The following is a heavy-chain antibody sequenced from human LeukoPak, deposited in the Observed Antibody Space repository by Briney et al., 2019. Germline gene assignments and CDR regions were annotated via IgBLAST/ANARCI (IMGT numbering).Heavy chain of an antibody. Sequence: ASVKVFCKASGGTFSSYAISWVRQAPGQGLEWMGSIIPIFGTANYAQKFQGRVTITTDKSTSTAYMELSSLRSEDTAVYYCARDSYEYSSSSWFDPWGQGTLVTVSS. CDR3: ARDSYEYSSSSWFDP. V-gene: IGHV1-69*05. J-gene: IGHJ5*02. D-gene: IGHD6-6*01. CDR2: IIPIFGTA. CDR1: GGTFSSYA.